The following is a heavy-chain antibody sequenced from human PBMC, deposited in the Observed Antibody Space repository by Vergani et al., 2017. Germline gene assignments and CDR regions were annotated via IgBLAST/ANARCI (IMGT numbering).Heavy chain of an antibody. D-gene: IGHD6-13*01. CDR1: GGSISSYY. Sequence: QVQLQESGPGLVKPSETLSLTCTVSGGSISSYYWSWIRQPAGKGLEWIGRIYTSGSTNYNPSLKSRVTMSVDTSKNQFSLKLGSVTAADTAVYYCARARYSSSWYRFDIWGQGTMVTVSS. J-gene: IGHJ3*02. CDR3: ARARYSSSWYRFDI. V-gene: IGHV4-4*07. CDR2: IYTSGST.